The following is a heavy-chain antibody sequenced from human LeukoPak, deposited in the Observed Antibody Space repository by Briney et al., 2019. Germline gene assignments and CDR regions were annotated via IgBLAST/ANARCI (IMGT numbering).Heavy chain of an antibody. CDR1: GYSISSSYY. CDR2: IYHSGST. D-gene: IGHD2-21*02. CDR3: AGTYCGGDCYHNDAFDI. Sequence: PSETLSLTCSVSGYSISSSYYWDWIRQPPGKGLEWIGGIYHSGSTYYNPSLKSRVTISVDTSKNQFSLKLSSVTAADTAVYYCAGTYCGGDCYHNDAFDIWGQGTMVTVSS. V-gene: IGHV4-38-2*02. J-gene: IGHJ3*02.